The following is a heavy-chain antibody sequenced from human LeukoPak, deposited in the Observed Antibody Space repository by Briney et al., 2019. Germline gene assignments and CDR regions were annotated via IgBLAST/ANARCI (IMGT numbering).Heavy chain of an antibody. CDR2: IYYSGST. J-gene: IGHJ4*02. CDR1: GGSISSSSYY. V-gene: IGHV4-39*01. Sequence: SETLSLTCTVSGGSISSSSYYWGWIRQPPGKGLEWIGSIYYSGSTYYNPSLKSRVTISVDTSKNQFSLKLSSVTAADTAVYYCARLAAAGTSPDHWGQGALVTVSS. CDR3: ARLAAAGTSPDH. D-gene: IGHD6-13*01.